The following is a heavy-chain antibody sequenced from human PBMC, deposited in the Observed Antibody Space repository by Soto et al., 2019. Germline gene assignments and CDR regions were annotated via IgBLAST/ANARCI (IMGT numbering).Heavy chain of an antibody. D-gene: IGHD4-4*01. CDR2: ISYGGINN. CDR3: ARTTVVSGTPDFDY. V-gene: IGHV3-30-3*01. J-gene: IGHJ4*02. Sequence: PGGSLRLSCAASGFTFSNFPMHWVRQAPGKGLEWVAVISYGGINNYYADSVKGQFTISRDDSKNTVYLQMNGLRPEDTAVYFCARTTVVSGTPDFDYWGQGTLVTVSS. CDR1: GFTFSNFP.